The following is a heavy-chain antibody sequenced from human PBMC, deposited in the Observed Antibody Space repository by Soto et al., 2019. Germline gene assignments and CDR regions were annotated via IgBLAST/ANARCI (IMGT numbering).Heavy chain of an antibody. Sequence: QIQLVESGGDVVQPGKSLRLSCAASGFNFGFFGMHWVRQAPGKGLEWVAFISGDGINTQYADSVRGRFTLSRDYSRKTMYLQMDSLRDEDTALYYCAIGNLSVDFDSWGLGTLVTVSS. V-gene: IGHV3-30*03. J-gene: IGHJ4*02. CDR1: GFNFGFFG. CDR3: AIGNLSVDFDS. CDR2: ISGDGINT.